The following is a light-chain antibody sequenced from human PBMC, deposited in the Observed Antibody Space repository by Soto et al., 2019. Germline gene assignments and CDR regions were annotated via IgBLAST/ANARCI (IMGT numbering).Light chain of an antibody. CDR1: SSDVGLYNY. J-gene: IGLJ1*01. V-gene: IGLV2-14*01. Sequence: QSALTQPASVSGSPGQSITISCTGTSSDVGLYNYVSWYQQHPGKAPKLLIYDVSDRPSGVSNRFSGSKSGSTASLTISGLQAEDEAEYYCSSYTSSSTDVFGTGTKVT. CDR2: DVS. CDR3: SSYTSSSTDV.